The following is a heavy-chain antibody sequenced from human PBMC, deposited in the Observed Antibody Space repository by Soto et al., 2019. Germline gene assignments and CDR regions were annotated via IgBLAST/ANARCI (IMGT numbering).Heavy chain of an antibody. D-gene: IGHD3-10*01. CDR1: GFTFSSYS. J-gene: IGHJ4*02. CDR2: TSSSSSSK. V-gene: IGHV3-48*04. CDR3: VRSGDYRSGSYWYFFDY. Sequence: GSLRLSFAASGFTFSSYSMNWVRQAPGKGLEWVSYTSSSSSSKNHADSVKGRFTISRDNAKNSLFLQLNSLRAEDTALYYCVRSGDYRSGSYWYFFDYWGQGA.